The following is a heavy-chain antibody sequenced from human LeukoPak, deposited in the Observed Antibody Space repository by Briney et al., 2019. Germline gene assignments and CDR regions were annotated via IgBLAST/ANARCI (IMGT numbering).Heavy chain of an antibody. CDR3: ARGRLRLLWFGELLSKPYDY. J-gene: IGHJ4*02. CDR1: GGSFSGYY. V-gene: IGHV4-34*01. D-gene: IGHD3-10*01. Sequence: SETLSLTCAVYGGSFSGYYWSWIRQPPGKGLEWIGEINHSGSTNYNPSLKSRVTISVDTSKNQFSLKLSSVTAADTAVYYCARGRLRLLWFGELLSKPYDYWGQGTLVTVSS. CDR2: INHSGST.